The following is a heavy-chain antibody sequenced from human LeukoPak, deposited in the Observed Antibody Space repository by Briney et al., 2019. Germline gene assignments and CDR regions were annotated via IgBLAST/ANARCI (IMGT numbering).Heavy chain of an antibody. J-gene: IGHJ4*02. CDR1: GYTFTGYY. Sequence: ASVKVSCKASGYTFTGYYMHWVRQAPGQGLEWMGWINPNSGGTNYAQKFQGKVTMTRDTSISTAYMELSRLRSDDTAVYYCERAPRGYCSSTSCPDYWGQGTLVTVSS. V-gene: IGHV1-2*02. D-gene: IGHD2-2*01. CDR2: INPNSGGT. CDR3: ERAPRGYCSSTSCPDY.